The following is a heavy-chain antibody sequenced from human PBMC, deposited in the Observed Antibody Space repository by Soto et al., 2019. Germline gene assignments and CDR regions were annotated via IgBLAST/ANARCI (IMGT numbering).Heavy chain of an antibody. CDR3: AREDLPGVYFDY. V-gene: IGHV4-30-2*01. J-gene: IGHJ4*02. CDR2: IYHSGST. CDR1: GGSISSGGYS. Sequence: QLQLQESGSGLVKPSQTLSLTCAVSGGSISSGGYSWSWIRQPPGKGLEWIGYIYHSGSTYYNPSLKSRATISVDRSKNQFSLKLSSVTAADTAVYYYAREDLPGVYFDYWGQGTLVTVSS.